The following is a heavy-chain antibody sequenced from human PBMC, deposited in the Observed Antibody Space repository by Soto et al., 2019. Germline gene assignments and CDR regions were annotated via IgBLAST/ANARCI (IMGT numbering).Heavy chain of an antibody. CDR2: INHSGST. CDR3: ASVASRSVGATPYAEYFQH. CDR1: GGCFSVYY. Sequence: SGTLSLTCAVYGGCFSVYYWSWIRQPPGKGLEWIGEINHSGSTNYNPSLKSRVTISVDTSKNQFSLKLSSVTAADTAVYYCASVASRSVGATPYAEYFQHWGQGTLVTVYS. J-gene: IGHJ1*01. D-gene: IGHD1-26*01. V-gene: IGHV4-34*01.